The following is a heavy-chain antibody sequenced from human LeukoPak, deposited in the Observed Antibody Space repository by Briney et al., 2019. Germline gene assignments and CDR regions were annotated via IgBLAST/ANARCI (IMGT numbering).Heavy chain of an antibody. D-gene: IGHD2-21*01. CDR3: AKAPSRLAYVMDV. V-gene: IGHV3-9*01. Sequence: GGSLRLSCAASGFTFDDYAMDWVRQAPGKGLEWVSGINWNSGSIGYADSVKGRFTISRDNAKNSLYLQMNTLRAEDTALYYCAKAPSRLAYVMDVWGQGTTVTVSS. J-gene: IGHJ6*02. CDR1: GFTFDDYA. CDR2: INWNSGSI.